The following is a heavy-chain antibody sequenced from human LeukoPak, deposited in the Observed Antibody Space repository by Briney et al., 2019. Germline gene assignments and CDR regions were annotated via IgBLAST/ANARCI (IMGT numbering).Heavy chain of an antibody. V-gene: IGHV3-30*04. D-gene: IGHD3-10*01. CDR3: ARDLSMVRGIKSFDY. CDR2: ISYDGSNK. CDR1: GFTFSGYA. Sequence: GRSLRLSCAASGFTFSGYAMHWVRQAPGKGLEWVAVISYDGSNKYYADSVKGRFTISRDNSKNTLYLQMNSLRAEDTAVYYCARDLSMVRGIKSFDYWGQGTLVTVSS. J-gene: IGHJ4*02.